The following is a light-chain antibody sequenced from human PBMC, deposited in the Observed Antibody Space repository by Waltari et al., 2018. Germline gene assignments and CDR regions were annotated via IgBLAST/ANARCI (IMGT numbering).Light chain of an antibody. CDR1: SSNVGSYNL. Sequence: QSALTQPASVSGSPGQSISISCIGTSSNVGSYNLFSWYQPHPGKAPTPLIYGVYKRPSGVSIRFSGSKSGNTASLTISGLQAEDEADYYCCSYAGRSALLFGGGTNLTVL. J-gene: IGLJ2*01. CDR2: GVY. CDR3: CSYAGRSALL. V-gene: IGLV2-23*02.